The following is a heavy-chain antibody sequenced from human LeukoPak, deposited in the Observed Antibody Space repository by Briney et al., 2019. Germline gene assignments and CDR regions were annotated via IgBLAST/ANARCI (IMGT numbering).Heavy chain of an antibody. CDR3: ARGAGQQLGTFDY. CDR2: ISSSSSTI. Sequence: GGSLRLSCAASGFTFSTYSMNWVRQAPGKGLEWVSYISSSSSTIYYADSVKGRFTISRDNSKNTLYLQMNSLRAEDTAVYYCARGAGQQLGTFDYWGQGTLVTVSS. CDR1: GFTFSTYS. D-gene: IGHD6-13*01. J-gene: IGHJ4*02. V-gene: IGHV3-48*01.